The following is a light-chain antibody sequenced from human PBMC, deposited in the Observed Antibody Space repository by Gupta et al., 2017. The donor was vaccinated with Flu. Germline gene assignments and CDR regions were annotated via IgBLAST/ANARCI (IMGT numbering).Light chain of an antibody. CDR1: QSVSSNY. J-gene: IGKJ1*01. CDR3: QQDGSSSGT. Sequence: EIVLTQSPGTLSLSPGERATLPCRASQSVSSNYLAWYQQKPGQAPRLLIYGASSRATGIPDRFSGSGSGTDFTLTISSLEPEDFAVYYCQQDGSSSGTFGQGTKVEIK. CDR2: GAS. V-gene: IGKV3-20*01.